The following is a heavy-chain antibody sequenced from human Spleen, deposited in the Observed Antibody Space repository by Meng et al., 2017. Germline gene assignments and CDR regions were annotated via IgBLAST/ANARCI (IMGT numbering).Heavy chain of an antibody. CDR2: IIPIYGTT. D-gene: IGHD1-26*01. J-gene: IGHJ6*02. CDR1: GGTFSNYA. Sequence: SVKVSCKASGGTFSNYAISWVRQAPGQGLEWMGGIIPIYGTTNYAQKFQGRVTLTADKSTGTASMELSSLKSEDTAIYFCASGVRAARSWDYHYYAMDVWGQGATVTVSS. CDR3: ASGVRAARSWDYHYYAMDV. V-gene: IGHV1-69*06.